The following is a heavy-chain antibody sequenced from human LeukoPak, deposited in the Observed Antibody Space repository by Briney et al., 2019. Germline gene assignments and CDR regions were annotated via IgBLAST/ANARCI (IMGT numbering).Heavy chain of an antibody. D-gene: IGHD4-17*01. J-gene: IGHJ4*02. V-gene: IGHV1-69*13. CDR1: GGTFSSYA. Sequence: GASVKVSCKASGGTFSSYAISWVRQAPGQGLEWMGGIIPIFGTANYAQKFQGRVTITADESTSTAYMELSSLRPEDTAVYYCASLTHGDYEIDYWGQGTLVTVSS. CDR2: IIPIFGTA. CDR3: ASLTHGDYEIDY.